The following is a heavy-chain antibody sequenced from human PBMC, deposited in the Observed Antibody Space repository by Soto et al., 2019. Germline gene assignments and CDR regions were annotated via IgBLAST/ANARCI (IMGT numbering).Heavy chain of an antibody. CDR1: GGSISSYY. V-gene: IGHV4-59*01. J-gene: IGHJ4*02. D-gene: IGHD3-3*01. CDR3: ARDGRFWSGYYKGFDY. Sequence: SETLSLTCTVSGGSISSYYWSWIRQPPGKGLEWIGYIYYSGSTNYNPSLKSRVTISVDTSKSQFSLKLSSVTAADTAVYYCARDGRFWSGYYKGFDYWGQGTLVTVSS. CDR2: IYYSGST.